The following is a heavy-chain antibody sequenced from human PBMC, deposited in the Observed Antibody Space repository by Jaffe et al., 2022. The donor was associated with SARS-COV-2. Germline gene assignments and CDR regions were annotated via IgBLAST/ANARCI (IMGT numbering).Heavy chain of an antibody. J-gene: IGHJ3*02. V-gene: IGHV3-30*04. D-gene: IGHD3-10*01. CDR3: ARDSGPGLGGSSDAFDI. Sequence: QVQLVESGGGVVQPGRSLRLSCAASGFTFSSYAMHWVRQAPGKGLEWVAVISYDGSNKYYADSVKGRFTISRDNSKNTLYLQMNSLRAEDTAVYYCARDSGPGLGGSSDAFDIWGQGTMVTVSS. CDR1: GFTFSSYA. CDR2: ISYDGSNK.